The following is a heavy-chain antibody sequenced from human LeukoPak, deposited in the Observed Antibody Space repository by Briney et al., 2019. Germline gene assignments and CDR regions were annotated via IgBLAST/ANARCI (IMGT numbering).Heavy chain of an antibody. CDR3: AKSNSLLTYYYDNLHDY. J-gene: IGHJ4*02. CDR2: ISGSGGST. CDR1: GFTFSSYA. D-gene: IGHD3-22*01. Sequence: GGSLRLSCAASGFTFSSYAMSWVRQAPGKGLEWVSAISGSGGSTYYADSVKGRFAISRDNSKNTLYLQMNSLRAEDTAVYYCAKSNSLLTYYYDNLHDYWDQGTLVTVSS. V-gene: IGHV3-23*01.